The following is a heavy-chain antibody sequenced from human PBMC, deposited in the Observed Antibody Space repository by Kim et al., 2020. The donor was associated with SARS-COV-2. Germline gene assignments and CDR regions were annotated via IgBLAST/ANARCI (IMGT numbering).Heavy chain of an antibody. V-gene: IGHV3-74*01. D-gene: IGHD6-6*01. CDR2: INSDGSST. J-gene: IGHJ4*02. Sequence: GGSLRLSCAASGFTFSSYWMHWVRQAPGKGLVWVSRINSDGSSTSYADSVKGRFTISRDNAKNTLYLQMNSLRAEDTAVYYCARGGGIAARRGFDYWGQGTLVTVSS. CDR3: ARGGGIAARRGFDY. CDR1: GFTFSSYW.